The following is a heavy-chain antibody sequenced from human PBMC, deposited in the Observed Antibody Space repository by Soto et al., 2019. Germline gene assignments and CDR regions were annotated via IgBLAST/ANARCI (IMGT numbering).Heavy chain of an antibody. V-gene: IGHV5-51*01. CDR1: GYSFTSYW. D-gene: IGHD3-9*01. Sequence: PGESLKISCKGFGYSFTSYWVGWVRQMPGKGLEWMGIMYPGDSDTKYSPSFQGQVTISADKSINTAYLQWSSLKASDTAMYYCARSPDYDLLTGYYHFDYWGQGTLVTVSS. CDR3: ARSPDYDLLTGYYHFDY. J-gene: IGHJ4*02. CDR2: MYPGDSDT.